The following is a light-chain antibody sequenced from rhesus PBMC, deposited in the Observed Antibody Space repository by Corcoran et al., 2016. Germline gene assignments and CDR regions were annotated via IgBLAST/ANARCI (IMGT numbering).Light chain of an antibody. CDR2: AAS. CDR3: LQHNSYPYS. V-gene: IGKV1-28*01. Sequence: DIQMTQSPSSLSASVGDTVTITCRASQGISSYLNWFQQKPGKATKLLVYAASSLESGVPSRFSGSGSGTEFTLTISSLQPEDFAAYYCLQHNSYPYSFSQGTKVEIK. J-gene: IGKJ2*01. CDR1: QGISSY.